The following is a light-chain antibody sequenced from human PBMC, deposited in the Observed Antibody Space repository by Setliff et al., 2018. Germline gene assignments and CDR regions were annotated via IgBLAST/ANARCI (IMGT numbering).Light chain of an antibody. Sequence: SPDTLSLSPGERATLSCRASQSVYSSYVAWYQKKLGQAPRLLLYGASSRATGIPDRFSGSGSGTDFTLTISRLEPEDFAVYYCQQYGSSPTFGQGTRLEIK. V-gene: IGKV3-20*01. CDR2: GAS. CDR3: QQYGSSPT. J-gene: IGKJ5*01. CDR1: QSVYSSY.